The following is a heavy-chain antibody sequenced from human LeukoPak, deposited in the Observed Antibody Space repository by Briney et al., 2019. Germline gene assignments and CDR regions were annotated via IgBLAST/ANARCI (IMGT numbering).Heavy chain of an antibody. V-gene: IGHV4-61*02. CDR3: ARNWNYYNFDY. J-gene: IGHJ4*02. CDR1: GGSVSNGNYY. CDR2: VYTSGST. Sequence: PSETLSLTCTVSGGSVSNGNYYWSWIRQPAEKGLEWIGRVYTSGSTNYNPSLKSRVTISIDTSKNQFSMKLSSVTAADTAVYYCARNWNYYNFDYWGQGTLVTVSS. D-gene: IGHD1-7*01.